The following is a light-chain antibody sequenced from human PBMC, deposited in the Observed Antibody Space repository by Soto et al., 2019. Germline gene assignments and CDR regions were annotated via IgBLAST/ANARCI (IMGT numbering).Light chain of an antibody. CDR1: SSDIGGYNF. Sequence: QSALTQPASVSGSPGQSITISCTGTSSDIGGYNFVSWYQQHPGKVPKLMIYDVSNRPSGVSNRCSGSKSGNTASLTISGLQAEDEADYYCSSYTSSSTPVVFGGGTKLTVL. V-gene: IGLV2-14*01. J-gene: IGLJ2*01. CDR3: SSYTSSSTPVV. CDR2: DVS.